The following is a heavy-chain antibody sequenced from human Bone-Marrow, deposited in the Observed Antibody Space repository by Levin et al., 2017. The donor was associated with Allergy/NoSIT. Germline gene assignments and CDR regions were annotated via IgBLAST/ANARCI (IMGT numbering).Heavy chain of an antibody. J-gene: IGHJ4*02. CDR1: GFTFSSYG. D-gene: IGHD6-6*01. CDR3: AKDVGSSAFDY. Sequence: LSLTCAASGFTFSSYGMHWVRQAPGKGLEWVAVISYDGSNKYYADSVKGRFTISRDNSKNTLYLQMNSLRAEDTAVYYCAKDVGSSAFDYWGQGTLVTVSS. V-gene: IGHV3-30*18. CDR2: ISYDGSNK.